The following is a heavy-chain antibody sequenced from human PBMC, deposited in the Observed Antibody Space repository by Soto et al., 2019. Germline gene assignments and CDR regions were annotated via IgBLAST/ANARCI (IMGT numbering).Heavy chain of an antibody. CDR2: IWYDGSNK. D-gene: IGHD2-8*01. J-gene: IGHJ3*01. V-gene: IGHV3-33*01. CDR1: GFTFSSYG. CDR3: ARPWMVLMVYADLGF. Sequence: GGSLRLSCAASGFTFSSYGMHWVRQAPGKGLEWVAVIWYDGSNKYYADSVKGRFTISRDNSKNTLYLQMNSLRAEDTAVYYCARPWMVLMVYADLGFWGQGTMVTVSS.